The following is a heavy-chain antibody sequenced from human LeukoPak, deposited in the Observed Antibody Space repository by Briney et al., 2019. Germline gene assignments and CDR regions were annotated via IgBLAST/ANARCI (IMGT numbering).Heavy chain of an antibody. CDR2: ISYDGSNK. J-gene: IGHJ4*02. Sequence: PGGSLRLSCAASGFTFSSYGMHWVRQAPGKGLEGVAGISYDGSNKYYADSVKGRFTISRDNSKNTLYLQMNSLRAEDTAVYYCAKELRFLEWLSNYYFDYWGQGTLVTVSS. CDR3: AKELRFLEWLSNYYFDY. D-gene: IGHD3-3*01. CDR1: GFTFSSYG. V-gene: IGHV3-30*18.